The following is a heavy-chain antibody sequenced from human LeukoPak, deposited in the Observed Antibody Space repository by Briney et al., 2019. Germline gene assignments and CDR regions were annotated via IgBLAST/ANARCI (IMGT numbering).Heavy chain of an antibody. CDR3: ARDCSGGSCYLFDP. CDR1: GGSISSSSYY. V-gene: IGHV4-39*07. D-gene: IGHD2-15*01. Sequence: PSETLSLTCTVSGGSISSSSYYWGWIRQPPGKGLEWIGYIYHSGSTYYNPSLKSRVTISVDRSKNQFSLKLSSVTAADTAVYYCARDCSGGSCYLFDPWGQGTLVTVSS. J-gene: IGHJ5*02. CDR2: IYHSGST.